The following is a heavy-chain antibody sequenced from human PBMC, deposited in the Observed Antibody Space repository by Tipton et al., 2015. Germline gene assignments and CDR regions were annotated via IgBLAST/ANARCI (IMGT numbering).Heavy chain of an antibody. V-gene: IGHV3-23*01. J-gene: IGHJ6*02. D-gene: IGHD2-8*01. Sequence: SLRLSCAASGFTFSSYAMSWVRQAPGKGLEWVSSISGSGFTIYQADSVKGQFTISRDNSKNTVYLQMNSLRAEDTAVYYCASTIQLLMEGYYYGMDVWGQGTTVTVSS. CDR1: GFTFSSYA. CDR2: ISGSGFTI. CDR3: ASTIQLLMEGYYYGMDV.